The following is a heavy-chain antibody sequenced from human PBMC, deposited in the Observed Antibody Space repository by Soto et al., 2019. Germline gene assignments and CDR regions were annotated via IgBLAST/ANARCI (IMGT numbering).Heavy chain of an antibody. V-gene: IGHV5-51*01. D-gene: IGHD2-2*01. CDR3: ARGYCTTTICDPWFDP. CDR1: GYSFTSYW. Sequence: GESLMISCTGVGYSFTSYWIAWVRQMPGKGLEWMGIIYPGDSDTRYSPSFQGRVTISADKSITTVYLQWSSLKASDTAMYYCARGYCTTTICDPWFDPWGQGTLVTVSS. CDR2: IYPGDSDT. J-gene: IGHJ5*02.